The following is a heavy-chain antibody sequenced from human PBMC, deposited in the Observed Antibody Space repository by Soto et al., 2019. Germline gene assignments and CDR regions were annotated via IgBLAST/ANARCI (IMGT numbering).Heavy chain of an antibody. J-gene: IGHJ4*02. CDR1: GYTFTGYY. D-gene: IGHD5-12*01. CDR3: ARILLYSGYDGGFDY. CDR2: INPNSGGT. Sequence: QVQLVQSGAEVKKPGASVKVSCKASGYTFTGYYMHWVRQAPGQGLEWMGWINPNSGGTNYAQKFQGRVTMTRDTSISTDYMELSRLRSDDTAVYYCARILLYSGYDGGFDYWGQGTLVTVYS. V-gene: IGHV1-2*02.